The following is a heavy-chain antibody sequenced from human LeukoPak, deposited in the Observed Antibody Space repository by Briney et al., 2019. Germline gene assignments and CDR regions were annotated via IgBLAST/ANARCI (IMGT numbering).Heavy chain of an antibody. D-gene: IGHD3-10*01. Sequence: PGGSLRLSCAASGFTFSSYSMNWVRQAPGKGLEWVSYISSSSSTIYYADSVKGRFTISRDNAKNSLYLQMSSLRAEDTAVYYCARDTMVRGVQNWGQGTLVTVSS. CDR3: ARDTMVRGVQN. J-gene: IGHJ4*02. CDR2: ISSSSSTI. CDR1: GFTFSSYS. V-gene: IGHV3-48*01.